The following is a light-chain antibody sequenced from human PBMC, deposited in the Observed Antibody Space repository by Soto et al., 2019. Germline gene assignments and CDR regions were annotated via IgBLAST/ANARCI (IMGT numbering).Light chain of an antibody. CDR2: DVT. CDR1: SSDVGGYNY. J-gene: IGLJ3*02. Sequence: QSALTQPASVSGSPGQSITISCTGTSSDVGGYNYVSWYQHHPGKAPKLMIYDVTNRPSGVSNRFSCSKSGNTASLTISGLQAEDEADYYCTSYTTSSPYLVFGGGTKLTVL. V-gene: IGLV2-14*03. CDR3: TSYTTSSPYLV.